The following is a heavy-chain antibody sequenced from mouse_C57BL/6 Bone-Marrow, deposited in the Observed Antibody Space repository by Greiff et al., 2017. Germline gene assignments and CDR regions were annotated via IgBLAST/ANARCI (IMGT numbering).Heavy chain of an antibody. CDR2: ISDGGSYT. J-gene: IGHJ2*01. D-gene: IGHD4-1*01. Sequence: EVKLMESGGGLVKPGGSLKLSCAASGFTFSSYAMSWVRQTPEKRLAWVATISDGGSYTYYPDNVKGRFTISRDNAKNNLYLQMSHLKSEDTAMYYCARSGANWDFDYWGQGTTLTVSS. V-gene: IGHV5-4*03. CDR1: GFTFSSYA. CDR3: ARSGANWDFDY.